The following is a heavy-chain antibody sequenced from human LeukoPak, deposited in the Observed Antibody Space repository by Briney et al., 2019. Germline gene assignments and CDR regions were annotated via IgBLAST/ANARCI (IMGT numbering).Heavy chain of an antibody. CDR1: GNIFTNHW. CDR2: IYPGDSNT. J-gene: IGHJ4*02. Sequence: GESLKISCKGSGNIFTNHWIGWVRQMPGKGLEWMGLIYPGDSNTKYSPAFQGQVTLSADKSISTAYLQWSSLQASDTAIYYCARPRRAERDEDFWGQGTLVTVSS. V-gene: IGHV5-51*01. CDR3: ARPRRAERDEDF. D-gene: IGHD1-1*01.